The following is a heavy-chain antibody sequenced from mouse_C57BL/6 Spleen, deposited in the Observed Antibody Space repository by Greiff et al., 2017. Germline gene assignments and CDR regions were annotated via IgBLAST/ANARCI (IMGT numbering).Heavy chain of an antibody. CDR2: ISGGGGNT. Sequence: EVKVEESGGGLVKPGGSLKLSCAASGFTFSSYTMSWVRQTPEKRLEWVATISGGGGNTYYPDSVKGRFTISRDNAKNTLYLQMSSLRSEDTAVYYCARQDYYGSHFDYWGQGTTLTVSS. CDR3: ARQDYYGSHFDY. D-gene: IGHD1-1*01. V-gene: IGHV5-9*04. J-gene: IGHJ2*01. CDR1: GFTFSSYT.